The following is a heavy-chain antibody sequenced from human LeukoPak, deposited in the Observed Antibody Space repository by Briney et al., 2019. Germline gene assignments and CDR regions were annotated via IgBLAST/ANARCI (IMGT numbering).Heavy chain of an antibody. CDR2: IYYSGSA. V-gene: IGHV4-39*01. CDR3: ARGSGYYYGDFDY. Sequence: PSETLSLTCTVSGGSISSSIYYWGWIRQPPGKGLEWMGSIYYSGSAYYNPSLKSRVTISVDTSKNEFSLKLSSVPAADTAVYYCARGSGYYYGDFDYWGQGTLVTVSS. D-gene: IGHD3-22*01. CDR1: GGSISSSIYY. J-gene: IGHJ4*02.